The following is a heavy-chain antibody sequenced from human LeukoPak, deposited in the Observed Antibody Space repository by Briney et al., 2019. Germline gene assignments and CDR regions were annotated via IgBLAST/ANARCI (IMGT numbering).Heavy chain of an antibody. D-gene: IGHD2-2*01. Sequence: LGGTLRLSCAASGFTFSSYGMSWVRQAPGKGLEWVSYISSSGSTMYYADSVKGRFTISRDNAKNSLYLQMDSLRAEDTAVYYCSRRGSSSRPFDYWGQGTLVTVSS. J-gene: IGHJ4*02. CDR3: SRRGSSSRPFDY. CDR1: GFTFSSYG. V-gene: IGHV3-48*04. CDR2: ISSSGSTM.